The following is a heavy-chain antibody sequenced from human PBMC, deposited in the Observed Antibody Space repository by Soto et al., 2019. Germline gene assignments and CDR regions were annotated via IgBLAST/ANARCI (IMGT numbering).Heavy chain of an antibody. D-gene: IGHD3-22*01. J-gene: IGHJ4*02. CDR3: TKDSHYDFATYKRFDF. V-gene: IGHV3-23*01. CDR1: GFGFSSYA. Sequence: HPGGSLRLSCATSGFGFSSYAMSWVRQVAGKGLEWVSTISGSGGTTHYTDSVKGRFTISRDNFKNTLFLQMNSLRAEDTAIYYCTKDSHYDFATYKRFDFWGQGVMVTVSS. CDR2: ISGSGGTT.